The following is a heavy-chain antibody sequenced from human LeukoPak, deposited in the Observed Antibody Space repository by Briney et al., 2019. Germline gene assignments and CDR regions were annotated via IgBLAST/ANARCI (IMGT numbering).Heavy chain of an antibody. Sequence: PGGSLRLSCAASGLTLSDYFMIWIRQAPGKGLEWVSYITRSGRTIHYADSVKGRFTISRDNVENSLYLQMNSLRAEDTAVYYCARAGLGASSDIWGQGTPVTVSS. D-gene: IGHD1-26*01. CDR3: ARAGLGASSDI. J-gene: IGHJ4*01. CDR2: ITRSGRTI. CDR1: GLTLSDYF. V-gene: IGHV3-11*04.